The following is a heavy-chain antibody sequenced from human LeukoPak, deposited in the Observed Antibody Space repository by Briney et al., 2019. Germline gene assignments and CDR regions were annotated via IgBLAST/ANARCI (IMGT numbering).Heavy chain of an antibody. D-gene: IGHD2-2*01. Sequence: GGSLRLSCAASGFTFSDYWIHWVRQAPGKGLVWVSRINTDGSITNYADSVKGRFSISRDNAKNTLYLQMSSLRAEDTAVYYCARDSSTYAGPPDYWGQGTLVTVSS. CDR3: ARDSSTYAGPPDY. V-gene: IGHV3-74*01. J-gene: IGHJ4*02. CDR2: INTDGSIT. CDR1: GFTFSDYW.